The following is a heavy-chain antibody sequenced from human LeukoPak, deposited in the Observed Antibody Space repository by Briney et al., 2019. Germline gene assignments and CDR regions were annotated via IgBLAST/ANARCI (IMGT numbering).Heavy chain of an antibody. V-gene: IGHV1-2*02. CDR2: INPNSGGT. D-gene: IGHD6-19*01. Sequence: ASVKVSCKASGYTFTGYYMHWVRQAPGQGLEWMGWINPNSGGTNYAQKFQGRVTMTRDTSISTAYTELSRLRSEDTAVYYCARDPQGSSGCFDYWGQGTLVTVSS. J-gene: IGHJ4*02. CDR1: GYTFTGYY. CDR3: ARDPQGSSGCFDY.